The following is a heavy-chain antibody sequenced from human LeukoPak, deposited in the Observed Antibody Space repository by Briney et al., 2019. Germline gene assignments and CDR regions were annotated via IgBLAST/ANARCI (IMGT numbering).Heavy chain of an antibody. V-gene: IGHV3-73*01. Sequence: GGSLKLSCAASGFTFSGSAMHWVRQASGKGLEWVGRIRSKANSYATAYAASVKGRFTISRDDSKNTAYLQMNSLKTEDTAVYYCTRLTTTATAYWGQGTLVTVSS. D-gene: IGHD4-11*01. J-gene: IGHJ4*02. CDR2: IRSKANSYAT. CDR3: TRLTTTATAY. CDR1: GFTFSGSA.